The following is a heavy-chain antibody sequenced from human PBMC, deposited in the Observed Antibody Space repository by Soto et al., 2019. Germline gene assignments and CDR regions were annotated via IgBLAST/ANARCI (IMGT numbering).Heavy chain of an antibody. CDR1: GYSISSGYY. D-gene: IGHD3-22*01. J-gene: IGHJ4*02. CDR3: ATSFHYYYDSSGYQNYFDY. CDR2: IYHSGST. V-gene: IGHV4-38-2*01. Sequence: SETLSFTCAVSGYSISSGYYWGWIRQPPGKGLEWIGSIYHSGSTYYNPSLKSRVTISVETAKNQFSLKLSSLNAADTAVYSFATSFHYYYDSSGYQNYFDYWGQGTLVTVSS.